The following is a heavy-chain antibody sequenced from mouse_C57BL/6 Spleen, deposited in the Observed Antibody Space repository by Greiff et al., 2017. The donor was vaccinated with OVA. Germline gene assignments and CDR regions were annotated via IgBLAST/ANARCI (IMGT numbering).Heavy chain of an antibody. J-gene: IGHJ4*01. CDR1: GYTFTSYT. CDR2: INPSSGYT. Sequence: VQLQESGAELARPGASVKMSCKASGYTFTSYTMHWVKQRPGQGLEWIGYINPSSGYTKYNQKFKDKATLPADKSSSTAYMQLSSLTSEDSAVYYCASPSGYYYGSTLLRAMDYWGQGTSVTVSS. CDR3: ASPSGYYYGSTLLRAMDY. D-gene: IGHD1-1*01. V-gene: IGHV1-4*01.